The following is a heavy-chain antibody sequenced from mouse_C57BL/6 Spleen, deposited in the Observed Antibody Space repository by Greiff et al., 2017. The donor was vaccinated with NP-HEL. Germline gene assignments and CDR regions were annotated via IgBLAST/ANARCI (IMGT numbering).Heavy chain of an antibody. CDR2: IHPNSGST. CDR1: GYTFTSYW. CDR3: ARRNPYYYGSSSSLYAMDY. Sequence: QVQLKQPGAELVKPGASVKLSCKASGYTFTSYWMHWVQQRPGQGLEWIGMIHPNSGSTNYNEKFKSKATLTVDKSSSTAYMKLISLTSEDSAVYYCARRNPYYYGSSSSLYAMDYWGQGTSVTVSS. J-gene: IGHJ4*01. V-gene: IGHV1-64*01. D-gene: IGHD1-1*01.